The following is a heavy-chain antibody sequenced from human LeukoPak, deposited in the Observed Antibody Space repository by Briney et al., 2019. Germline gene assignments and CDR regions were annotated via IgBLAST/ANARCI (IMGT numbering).Heavy chain of an antibody. CDR2: ISYDGSNI. Sequence: GGSLRLSCAASGFTFSSYGMHWVRQAPGKGLEWVAVISYDGSNIYYADSVKGRFTISRDNSKNTLYLQMNSLRAEDTAVYYCAKAYSSSWYELYAFDIWGQGTMVTVSS. J-gene: IGHJ3*02. CDR1: GFTFSSYG. V-gene: IGHV3-30*18. CDR3: AKAYSSSWYELYAFDI. D-gene: IGHD6-13*01.